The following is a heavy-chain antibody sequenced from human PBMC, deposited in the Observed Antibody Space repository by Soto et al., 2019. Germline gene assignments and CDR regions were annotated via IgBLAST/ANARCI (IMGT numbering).Heavy chain of an antibody. J-gene: IGHJ4*02. CDR2: LSYDGSNK. CDR3: ARDNSPDSSGWPNRHFDY. D-gene: IGHD6-19*01. CDR1: GFTFSSYA. V-gene: IGHV3-30-3*01. Sequence: QVQLVESGGGVVQPGRSLRLSCAASGFTFSSYAMHWVRQAPGKGLEWVAVLSYDGSNKYYADSVKGRFTISRDNSKNPLYLQMNSRRAEDTAVYACARDNSPDSSGWPNRHFDYWGQGTLVTVSS.